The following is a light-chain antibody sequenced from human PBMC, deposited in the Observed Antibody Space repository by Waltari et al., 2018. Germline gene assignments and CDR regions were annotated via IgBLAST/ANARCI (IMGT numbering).Light chain of an antibody. CDR2: AVN. CDR1: TTDTGMPDL. Sequence: QSALTQPDSVSGSPGQSNTIPCTGTTTDTGMPDLAPWYQQHPAKAPKPIIYAVNKRPSGVPNRFSGSTSGNTASLTMSGLQAEDEADYYCCSFAHRSTYVFGTGTKVTVL. J-gene: IGLJ1*01. CDR3: CSFAHRSTYV. V-gene: IGLV2-23*02.